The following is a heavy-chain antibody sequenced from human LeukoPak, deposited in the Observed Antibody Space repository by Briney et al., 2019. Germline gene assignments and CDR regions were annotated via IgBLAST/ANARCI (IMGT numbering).Heavy chain of an antibody. CDR1: DDSISDYY. CDR2: IYTSGST. CDR3: ARDYFDSSGYPYFDY. V-gene: IGHV4-4*07. D-gene: IGHD3-22*01. J-gene: IGHJ4*02. Sequence: SETLSLTCTVSDDSISDYYRGWIRQPAGKGLEWIGRIYTSGSTNYNPSLKSRVTMSVDTSKNQFSLKLSSVTAADTAVYYCARDYFDSSGYPYFDYWGQGTLVTVSS.